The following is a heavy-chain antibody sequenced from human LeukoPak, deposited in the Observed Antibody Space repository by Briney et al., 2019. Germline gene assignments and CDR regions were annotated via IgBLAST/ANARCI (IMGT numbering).Heavy chain of an antibody. CDR2: IYYNGNT. J-gene: IGHJ4*02. CDR1: GGSISPYY. Sequence: SETLSLTCTVSGGSISPYYWSWIRQPPGKGLEWLGYIYYNGNTEYNPSLKSRVTMSADTSKNRFSLKLTSVTAADTAVYYCARWYCSGGTCFHLDYWGQRALVTVSS. D-gene: IGHD2-15*01. CDR3: ARWYCSGGTCFHLDY. V-gene: IGHV4-59*08.